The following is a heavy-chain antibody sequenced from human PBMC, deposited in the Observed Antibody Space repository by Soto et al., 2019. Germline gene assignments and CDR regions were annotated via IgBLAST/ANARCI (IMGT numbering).Heavy chain of an antibody. CDR2: IYYSGST. CDR1: GGSISRGGYY. V-gene: IGHV4-31*03. Sequence: SETLSLTCTVSGGSISRGGYYWSWIRQHPGKGLEWIGYIYYSGSTYYNPSLKSRVTISVDTSKNQFSLKLSSVTAADTAVYYCARDKAWFGEFHPSLGMDVWGQGTTVTVSS. CDR3: ARDKAWFGEFHPSLGMDV. D-gene: IGHD3-10*01. J-gene: IGHJ6*02.